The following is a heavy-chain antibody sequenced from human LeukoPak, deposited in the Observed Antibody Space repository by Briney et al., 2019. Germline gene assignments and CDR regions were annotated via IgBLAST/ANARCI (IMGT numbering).Heavy chain of an antibody. J-gene: IGHJ4*02. CDR1: GYTFISYY. CDR3: ARVLARGIIITRFDY. V-gene: IGHV1-46*01. CDR2: INPSGGST. Sequence: ASVKVSCKASGYTFISYYMHWVRQAPGQGVEWMGMINPSGGSTSYAQSFQGRVTMTRDMSTSTVYMDLSSLRSEDTAVYYCARVLARGIIITRFDYWGQGTLVTVSS. D-gene: IGHD3-10*01.